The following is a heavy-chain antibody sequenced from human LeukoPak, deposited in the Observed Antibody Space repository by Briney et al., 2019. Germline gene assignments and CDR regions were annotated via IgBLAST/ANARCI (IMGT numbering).Heavy chain of an antibody. CDR1: GYTFTSYG. Sequence: ASVKVSCKASGYTFTSYGISWVRQAPGQGLEWMGWISAYNGNTNYAQKLQGRVTMTTDTSTSTAYMELRSLRSDDTAVYYCARDHYYGSGSPTGAFDYWGQGTLVTVSS. CDR3: ARDHYYGSGSPTGAFDY. J-gene: IGHJ4*02. D-gene: IGHD3-10*01. V-gene: IGHV1-18*01. CDR2: ISAYNGNT.